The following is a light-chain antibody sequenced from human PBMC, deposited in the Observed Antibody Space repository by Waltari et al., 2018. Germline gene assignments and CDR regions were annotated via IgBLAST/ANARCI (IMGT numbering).Light chain of an antibody. CDR3: SSYSGTNTRVI. CDR1: SIDIGHYDY. Sequence: QSALTQPASVSGSPGQSISISCTGTSIDIGHYDYVSWYQQQPGKAPKMMLYDFSYRPSGVSNRLSGSKSGNTASLIISGLQSEDEGDYYCSSYSGTNTRVIFGGGTKLTVL. CDR2: DFS. J-gene: IGLJ2*01. V-gene: IGLV2-14*03.